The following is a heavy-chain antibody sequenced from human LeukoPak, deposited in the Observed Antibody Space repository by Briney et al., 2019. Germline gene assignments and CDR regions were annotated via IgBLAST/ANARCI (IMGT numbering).Heavy chain of an antibody. CDR3: ASGGSYFFPNDY. J-gene: IGHJ4*02. CDR2: ISSSSSYI. D-gene: IGHD1-26*01. Sequence: PGGSLRLSCAASGFTFSSYSMNWVRQAPGKGLEWVSSISSSSSYIYYADSVKGRFTISRDNAKNSLYLQMNSLRAEDTAVYYCASGGSYFFPNDYWGQGTLVTVSS. V-gene: IGHV3-21*04. CDR1: GFTFSSYS.